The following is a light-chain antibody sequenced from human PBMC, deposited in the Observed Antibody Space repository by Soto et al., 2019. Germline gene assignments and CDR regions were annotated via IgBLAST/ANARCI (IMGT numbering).Light chain of an antibody. CDR2: GVS. CDR1: QSVNSNY. V-gene: IGKV3-20*01. Sequence: EIVLTQSPGTLSLPPGERATLSCRASQSVNSNYLAWHQQKPGQAPRLLIYGVSSRATGIPDRFSGSGSGTDFTLTISRLEPEDFAVYYCQQYGNSGVTFGPGTKVDNK. J-gene: IGKJ3*01. CDR3: QQYGNSGVT.